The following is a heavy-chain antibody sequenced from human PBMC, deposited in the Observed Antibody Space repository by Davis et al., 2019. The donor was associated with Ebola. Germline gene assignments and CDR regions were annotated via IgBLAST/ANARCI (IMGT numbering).Heavy chain of an antibody. CDR2: ISRAGEST. D-gene: IGHD3-16*02. CDR3: AKGGFYLYMDV. V-gene: IGHV3-23*01. CDR1: GFTFGDYA. Sequence: GESLKISCAASGFTFGDYAMSWVRQAPGKGLEWVSTISRAGESTYYGDSVRGRFTISRDNSMNTVYVQMYSLRADDPAVYYCAKGGFYLYMDVWVKGTTVTVSS. J-gene: IGHJ6*03.